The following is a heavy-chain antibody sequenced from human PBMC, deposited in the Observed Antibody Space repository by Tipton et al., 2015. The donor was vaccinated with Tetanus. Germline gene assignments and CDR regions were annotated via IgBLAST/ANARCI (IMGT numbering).Heavy chain of an antibody. D-gene: IGHD6-19*01. CDR3: ARDFRGNGDGWYWDY. CDR2: TQFSGGT. J-gene: IGHJ4*02. V-gene: IGHV4-31*02. CDR1: GVSVMSGDYF. Sequence: LRLSCTVSGVSVMSGDYFWSWVRHLPGKGLEAIGNTQFSGGTYYDPSLKSRATTSIDMSKNQFSLKLTSVTAADTAVYFCARDFRGNGDGWYWDYWGQGTLVTVSS.